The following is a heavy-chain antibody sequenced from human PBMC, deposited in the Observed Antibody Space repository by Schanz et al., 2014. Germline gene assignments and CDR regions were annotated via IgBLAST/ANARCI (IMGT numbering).Heavy chain of an antibody. CDR2: LSGSGAGT. CDR3: AKDGRLPYYGTGSDFDY. V-gene: IGHV3-23*04. J-gene: IGHJ4*02. CDR1: GFTFSIYA. Sequence: VQLVESGGDLVKPGGSLRLSCAASGFTFSIYAMGWVRQTPGKGLEWVSTLSGSGAGTFYADSVKGRFTISRDNLKNTVYLQMNSLRAGDTAVYYCAKDGRLPYYGTGSDFDYWGQGTLVAVSS. D-gene: IGHD3-22*01.